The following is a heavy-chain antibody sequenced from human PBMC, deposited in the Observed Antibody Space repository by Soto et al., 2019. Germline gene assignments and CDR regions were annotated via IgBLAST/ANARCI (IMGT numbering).Heavy chain of an antibody. J-gene: IGHJ5*02. CDR2: IIPIFGTA. V-gene: IGHV1-69*01. D-gene: IGHD3-16*02. CDR3: ASTYDYVWGSYRSSWFDP. Sequence: QVQLVQSGAEVKKPWSSVKVSCKASGGTFSSYAISWVRQAPGQGLEWMGGIIPIFGTANYAQKFQGRVTITADESTSTAYMELSSLRSEDTAVYYCASTYDYVWGSYRSSWFDPWGQGTLVTVSS. CDR1: GGTFSSYA.